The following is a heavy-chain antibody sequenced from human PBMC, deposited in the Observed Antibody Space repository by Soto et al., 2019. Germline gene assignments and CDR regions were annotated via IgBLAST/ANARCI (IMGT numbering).Heavy chain of an antibody. Sequence: SVKVSCKASGGTFSSYAISWVRQAPGQGLEWMGGIIPIFGTANYAQKFQGRVTITADESTSTAYMELSSLRSEDTAVYYCARDAGVYYYGSGIQKYYYYGMDVWGQ. D-gene: IGHD3-10*01. J-gene: IGHJ6*02. CDR1: GGTFSSYA. V-gene: IGHV1-69*13. CDR3: ARDAGVYYYGSGIQKYYYYGMDV. CDR2: IIPIFGTA.